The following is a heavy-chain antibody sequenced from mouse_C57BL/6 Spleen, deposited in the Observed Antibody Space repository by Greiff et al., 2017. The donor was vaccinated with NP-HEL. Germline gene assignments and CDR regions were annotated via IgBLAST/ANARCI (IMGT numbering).Heavy chain of an antibody. D-gene: IGHD2-4*01. Sequence: VQLQQSGPELVKPGASVKMSCKASGYTFTDYNMHWVKQSHGKSLEWIGYINPNNGGTSYNQKFKGKATLTVNKSSSTAYMELRSLTSEDSAVYDCASTIYYDLYYFDYWGQGTTLTVSS. J-gene: IGHJ2*01. CDR2: INPNNGGT. V-gene: IGHV1-22*01. CDR1: GYTFTDYN. CDR3: ASTIYYDLYYFDY.